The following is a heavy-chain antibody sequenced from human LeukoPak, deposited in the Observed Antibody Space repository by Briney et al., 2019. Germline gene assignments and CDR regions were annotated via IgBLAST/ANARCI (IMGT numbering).Heavy chain of an antibody. CDR3: AREIIAGDYGFDY. V-gene: IGHV1-2*02. CDR2: INPNSGDT. Sequence: ASVKVSCKASGYTFTGYYMHWVRQAPGQGLEWMGWINPNSGDTNYAQKFQGRVTMTRDTSISTAYMELSRLRSDDTAVYYCAREIIAGDYGFDYWGQGTLVTVSS. J-gene: IGHJ4*02. D-gene: IGHD4-17*01. CDR1: GYTFTGYY.